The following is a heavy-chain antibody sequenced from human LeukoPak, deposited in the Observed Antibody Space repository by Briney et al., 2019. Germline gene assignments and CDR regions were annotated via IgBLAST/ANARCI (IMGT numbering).Heavy chain of an antibody. CDR3: AALGDYGY. CDR1: GFTFSSYA. D-gene: IGHD4-17*01. CDR2: ISYDGSNK. Sequence: GGSLRLSCAASGFTFSSYATHWVRQAPGKGLEWVAVISYDGSNKYYADSVKGRFTISRDNSKNTLYLQMNSLRAEDTAVYYCAALGDYGYWGQGTLVTVSS. J-gene: IGHJ4*02. V-gene: IGHV3-30*04.